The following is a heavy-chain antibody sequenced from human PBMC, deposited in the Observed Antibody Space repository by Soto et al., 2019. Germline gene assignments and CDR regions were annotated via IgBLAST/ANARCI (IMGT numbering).Heavy chain of an antibody. V-gene: IGHV4-4*02. D-gene: IGHD1-1*01. CDR1: DKSISKDIV. Sequence: PLVIMALSCVVSDKSISKDIVWNWVRQPPGQGLEWIGEVPHTKGSLYNPALRSRVTVSADLFNSKSFLEVHSLGAADTAVYYCARAGFWNLDSWGQGTPVTVSS. J-gene: IGHJ4*02. CDR2: VPHTKGS. CDR3: ARAGFWNLDS.